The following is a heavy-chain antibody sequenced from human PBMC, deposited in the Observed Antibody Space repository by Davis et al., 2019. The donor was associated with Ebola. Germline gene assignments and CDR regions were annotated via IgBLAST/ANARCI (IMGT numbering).Heavy chain of an antibody. J-gene: IGHJ6*02. D-gene: IGHD3-3*01. Sequence: ASVKVSCKASGYTFTGYYMHWVRQAPGQGLEWMGWIKPNSGGTNYAQKFQGRVTMTRDTSISTAYMELSRLRSDDTAVYYCARGPAYYDFWSGYRYYYYGMDVWGQGTTVTVSS. V-gene: IGHV1-2*02. CDR1: GYTFTGYY. CDR3: ARGPAYYDFWSGYRYYYYGMDV. CDR2: IKPNSGGT.